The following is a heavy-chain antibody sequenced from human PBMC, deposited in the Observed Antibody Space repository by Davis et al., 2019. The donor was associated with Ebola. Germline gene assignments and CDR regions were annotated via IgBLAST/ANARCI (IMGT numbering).Heavy chain of an antibody. Sequence: PGGSLRLSCAASGFTFRSYWMAWVRQAPGKGLEWVANLNQDGGQKYYVDSVKGRFTIARDNAKNSLYLQMDSLRAEDTAMYYCGRDVSGSYDYWGQGTLVTVSS. CDR1: GFTFRSYW. CDR3: GRDVSGSYDY. V-gene: IGHV3-7*01. CDR2: LNQDGGQK. D-gene: IGHD1-26*01. J-gene: IGHJ4*02.